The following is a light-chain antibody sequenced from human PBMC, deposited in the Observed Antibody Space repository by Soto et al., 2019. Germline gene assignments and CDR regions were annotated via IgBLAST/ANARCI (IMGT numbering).Light chain of an antibody. CDR2: EAS. Sequence: IQMTQSPSSLSAFVGDSVTISCRASQNINKNLNWYQQKSGKAPSLLMYEASTLQSGVPSRFSGSGFGTDFTLDITNLPPEDFATYYCQQSFHTPYTFGQGTKLEI. CDR3: QQSFHTPYT. J-gene: IGKJ2*01. V-gene: IGKV1-39*01. CDR1: QNINKN.